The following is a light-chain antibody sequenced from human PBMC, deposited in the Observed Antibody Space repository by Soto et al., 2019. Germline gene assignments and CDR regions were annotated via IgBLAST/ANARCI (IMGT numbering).Light chain of an antibody. CDR3: QQRSNWLT. V-gene: IGKV3-11*01. CDR2: DAS. Sequence: EIVLTQSPATLSLSPGERATLSCRASQSVSSYLAWYQQKPGQAPRLLIYDASNSATGIPARFSGSGSGTDFTLPISSLAPEDFAVYYCQQRSNWLTFGGGTKVDIK. J-gene: IGKJ4*01. CDR1: QSVSSY.